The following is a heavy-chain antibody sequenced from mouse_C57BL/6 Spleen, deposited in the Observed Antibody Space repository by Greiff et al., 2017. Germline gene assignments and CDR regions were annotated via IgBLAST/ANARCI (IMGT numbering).Heavy chain of an antibody. CDR3: ARLGGSGGYFDY. CDR1: GFTFSDYG. Sequence: EVQGVEPGGGLVQPGGSLKLSCAASGFTFSDYGMAWVRQAPRKGPEWVAFISNLAYSIYYADTVTGRFTISKENAKNTLYLEMSSLRSEDTAMYYCARLGGSGGYFDYWGQGTTLTVSS. V-gene: IGHV5-15*01. D-gene: IGHD1-1*02. J-gene: IGHJ2*01. CDR2: ISNLAYSI.